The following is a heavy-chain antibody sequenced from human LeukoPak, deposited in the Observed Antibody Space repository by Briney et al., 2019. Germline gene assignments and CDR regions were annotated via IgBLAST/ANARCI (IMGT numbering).Heavy chain of an antibody. D-gene: IGHD3-22*01. CDR3: AKGSSGYFADL. J-gene: IGHJ5*02. Sequence: GGSLRLSCTASGFIFNNFGLMWVRQAPGNGLEWVSAIRNVGVGTTYADFVKGRFTISTDNSKNTLFLQMNSLRAEDMALYYCAKGSSGYFADLWGQGTLVTVSS. CDR1: GFIFNNFG. CDR2: IRNVGVGT. V-gene: IGHV3-23*01.